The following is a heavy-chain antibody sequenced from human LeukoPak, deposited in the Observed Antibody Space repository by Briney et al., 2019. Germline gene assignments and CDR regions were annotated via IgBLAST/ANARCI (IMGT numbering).Heavy chain of an antibody. CDR3: ARDCLRGYDILTSAASWFDP. CDR1: GYTFISYY. Sequence: GASVQDSCKASGYTFISYYMHWVRQAPGRGLAWVGIINPSGGSTSYARKFQGRVTMTRDTSTSTVYMELSSLRSEDTAVYYCARDCLRGYDILTSAASWFDPWGQGTLVTVSS. D-gene: IGHD3-9*01. J-gene: IGHJ5*02. CDR2: INPSGGST. V-gene: IGHV1-46*01.